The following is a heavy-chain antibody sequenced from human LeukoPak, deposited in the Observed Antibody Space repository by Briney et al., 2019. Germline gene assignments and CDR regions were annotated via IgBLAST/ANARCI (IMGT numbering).Heavy chain of an antibody. J-gene: IGHJ6*03. D-gene: IGHD3-10*01. Sequence: SETLSLTCTVSGASIRSGYYYWGWIRQPPGKNLEWIGSVYYSGSTYYNPSLESRLTISVDTSKNQFSLQLNSVTDADTALYYCARIGTLNYYMDVWGNGTTVTVSS. CDR3: ARIGTLNYYMDV. CDR1: GASIRSGYYY. V-gene: IGHV4-39*01. CDR2: VYYSGST.